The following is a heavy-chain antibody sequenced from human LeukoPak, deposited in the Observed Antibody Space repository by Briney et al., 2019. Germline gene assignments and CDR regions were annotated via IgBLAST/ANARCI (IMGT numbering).Heavy chain of an antibody. D-gene: IGHD3-22*01. V-gene: IGHV1-18*01. CDR2: ISAYNGNT. CDR3: ARGFPPRRYYDSSGYYSYYFDY. CDR1: GYTFTSHG. Sequence: ASAKVSCKASGYTFTSHGIGWVRQAPGQGLEWMGWISAYNGNTKYAQKVQGRVTMTTDTSTSTAYMDLRRLRSDDTAVYYCARGFPPRRYYDSSGYYSYYFDYWGQGTLVTVSS. J-gene: IGHJ4*02.